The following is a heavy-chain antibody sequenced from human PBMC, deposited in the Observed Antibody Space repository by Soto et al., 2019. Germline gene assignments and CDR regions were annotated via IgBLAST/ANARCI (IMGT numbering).Heavy chain of an antibody. CDR2: IYHSQST. D-gene: IGHD3-22*01. CDR1: GGSIKSSNC. CDR3: ARANDYISSGYYFGY. Sequence: SETLSLTCAVSGGSIKSSNCLVLGRDPPEEQPKCIGDIYHSQSTKYIPSLKSRVPISVDKSKNQFSLKLSSVTAAYTAVYYCARANDYISSGYYFGYWGQGTRVTSPQ. V-gene: IGHV4-4*02. J-gene: IGHJ4*02.